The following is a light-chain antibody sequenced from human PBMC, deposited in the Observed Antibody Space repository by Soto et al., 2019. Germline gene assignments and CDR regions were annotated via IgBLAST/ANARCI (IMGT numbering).Light chain of an antibody. J-gene: IGKJ1*01. CDR1: QDVSGY. Sequence: AIRMTQSPSSLSASTGDRVTITCRASQDVSGYVAWYQQKPGEPPRLLIYAASTLQTGVPSRFSGSGSGTDFTLTITCLQSEDYATYYCQQYSSHATFGQGTKVDIK. V-gene: IGKV1-8*01. CDR3: QQYSSHAT. CDR2: AAS.